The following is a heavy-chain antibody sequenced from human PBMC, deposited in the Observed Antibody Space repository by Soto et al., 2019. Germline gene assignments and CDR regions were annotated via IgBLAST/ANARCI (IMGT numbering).Heavy chain of an antibody. V-gene: IGHV3-33*01. CDR2: IWYDGSNK. Sequence: PGGSLRLSCAASGFTFSSYGMHWVRQAPGKGLEWVAVIWYDGSNKYYADSVKGRFTISRDNSKNTLYLQMNSLRAEDTAVYYCARVGGYSGYDHFDYWGQGTLVTSPQ. D-gene: IGHD5-12*01. J-gene: IGHJ4*02. CDR1: GFTFSSYG. CDR3: ARVGGYSGYDHFDY.